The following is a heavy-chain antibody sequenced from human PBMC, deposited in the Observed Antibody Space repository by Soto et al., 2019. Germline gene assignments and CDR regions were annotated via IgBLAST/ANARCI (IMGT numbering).Heavy chain of an antibody. V-gene: IGHV3-21*01. CDR2: ISNSRSYI. CDR3: GRKGYGDFGGMDV. D-gene: IGHD4-17*01. Sequence: EVQLVESGGGLVKPGGSLRLSCAASGFTFSSYSMNWVRQAPGKGLEWVSSISNSRSYIYYADSVKGRFTISRDNAKNLLYLQMNSLRAEDTAVYYCGRKGYGDFGGMDVWGQGTTVTVSS. J-gene: IGHJ6*02. CDR1: GFTFSSYS.